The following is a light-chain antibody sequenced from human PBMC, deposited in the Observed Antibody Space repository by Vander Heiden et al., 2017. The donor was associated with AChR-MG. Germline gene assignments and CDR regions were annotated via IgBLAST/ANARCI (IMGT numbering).Light chain of an antibody. J-gene: IGLJ3*02. Sequence: SYVLTQPPSVSVAPGKTATITCGGNNIGSKSVHWYQQLPGQAPVLLIYDDTNRATGSPERFSGSTAVSTATLAISGAEAGDEADYFCQVWDTNDDHEVVFGGGTKLTVL. CDR3: QVWDTNDDHEVV. CDR1: NIGSKS. CDR2: DDT. V-gene: IGLV3-21*04.